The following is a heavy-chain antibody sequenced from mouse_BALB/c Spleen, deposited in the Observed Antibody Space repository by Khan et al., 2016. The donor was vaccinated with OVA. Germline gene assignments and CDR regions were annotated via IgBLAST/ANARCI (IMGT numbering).Heavy chain of an antibody. CDR3: TRSGYGSFAY. CDR2: INPNNGGT. D-gene: IGHD2-2*01. J-gene: IGHJ3*01. V-gene: IGHV1S81*02. CDR1: GYTFTSYY. Sequence: QVQLQQSGAELVKPGASVKLSCKASGYTFTSYYMYWVKQRPGQGLEWIGEINPNNGGTNFNEKFKSKATLTVDNSSSTAYMQLNNLTSEDSAVFYYTRSGYGSFAYWGQGTLVTVSA.